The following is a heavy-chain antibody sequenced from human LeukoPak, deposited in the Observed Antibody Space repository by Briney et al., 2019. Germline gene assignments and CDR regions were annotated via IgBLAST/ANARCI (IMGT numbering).Heavy chain of an antibody. CDR2: ISAYNGST. CDR1: GYTFTSYG. CDR3: ARTTGITGTTPLDY. Sequence: GASVKVSCKASGYTFTSYGISWVRQAPGQGLEWMGWISAYNGSTNYAQKLQGRVTMTTDTSTSTAYMELRSLRSDDTAVYYCARTTGITGTTPLDYWGQGTLVTVSS. D-gene: IGHD1-7*01. V-gene: IGHV1-18*01. J-gene: IGHJ4*02.